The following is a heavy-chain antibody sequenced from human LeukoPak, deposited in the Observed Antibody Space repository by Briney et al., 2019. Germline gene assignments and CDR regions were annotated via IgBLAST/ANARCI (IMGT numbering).Heavy chain of an antibody. CDR2: ISGSGGNT. CDR1: GFTFSSYA. Sequence: GGSLRLSCAASGFTFSSYAMNWVRQAPGKGLEWVSVISGSGGNTYYSDSVKGRFTISRDNSKNTLYLQMNSLRAEDTAVYYCARDWSRDGYNRHYFDYWGQGTLVTVSS. V-gene: IGHV3-23*01. D-gene: IGHD5-24*01. J-gene: IGHJ4*02. CDR3: ARDWSRDGYNRHYFDY.